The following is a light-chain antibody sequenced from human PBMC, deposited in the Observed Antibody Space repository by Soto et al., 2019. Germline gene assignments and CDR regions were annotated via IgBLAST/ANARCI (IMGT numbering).Light chain of an antibody. Sequence: PGERVTLSCRVSQSVSSSYLTWYQQKPGQAPRLLIYGASTRATSIPARFSGSGSGTDFTLTISSLQPEDFAVYYCQQDYNLPGFTLGPGTKVDIK. J-gene: IGKJ3*01. CDR2: GAS. V-gene: IGKV3D-7*01. CDR3: QQDYNLPGFT. CDR1: QSVSSSY.